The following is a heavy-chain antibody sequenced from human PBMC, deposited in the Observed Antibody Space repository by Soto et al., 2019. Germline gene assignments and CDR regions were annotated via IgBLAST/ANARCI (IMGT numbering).Heavy chain of an antibody. CDR1: GGTFSSYA. CDR3: ARENYDILTGYYGPFDP. J-gene: IGHJ5*02. CDR2: IIPIFGTA. V-gene: IGHV1-69*13. Sequence: GASVKVSCKASGGTFSSYAISWVRQAPGQGLEWMGGIIPIFGTANYAQKFQGRVTITADESTSTAYMELSSLRSEDTAVYCCARENYDILTGYYGPFDPWGQGTLVTVSS. D-gene: IGHD3-9*01.